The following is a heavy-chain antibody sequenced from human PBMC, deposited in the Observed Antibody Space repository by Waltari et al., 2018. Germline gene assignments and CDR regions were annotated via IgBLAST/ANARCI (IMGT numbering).Heavy chain of an antibody. CDR2: T. Sequence: TNYNPSLKSPVTISVDTSKNQFSLKLSSGTAADTAVYYCAKGTTWDWFDPWGQGTLVTVSS. CDR3: AKGTTWDWFDP. D-gene: IGHD1-7*01. V-gene: IGHV4-59*01. J-gene: IGHJ5*02.